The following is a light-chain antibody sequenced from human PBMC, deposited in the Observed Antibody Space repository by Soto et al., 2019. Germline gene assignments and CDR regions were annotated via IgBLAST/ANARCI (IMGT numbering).Light chain of an antibody. J-gene: IGLJ2*01. CDR2: EVT. Sequence: QSALTQPPSASGSPGQSVTISCTGTSSDVGGYNYVSWFQQHPGKAPKLMIYEVTKRPSGVPDRFSGSKSGNTASLTVSGLQAEDEADYYCSSFAGSHHVVFGGGTTLTVL. CDR3: SSFAGSHHVV. V-gene: IGLV2-8*01. CDR1: SSDVGGYNY.